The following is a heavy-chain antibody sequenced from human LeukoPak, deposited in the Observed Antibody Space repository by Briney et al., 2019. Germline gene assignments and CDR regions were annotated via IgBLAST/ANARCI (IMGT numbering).Heavy chain of an antibody. CDR2: INHSGST. CDR1: GGSFSGYY. CDR3: ARGQLYFDY. Sequence: SETLSLTCAVYGGSFSGYYWSWIRQPPVKGLEWIGEINHSGSTNYNPSLKSRVTISVDTSKNQFSLKLSSVTAADTAVYYCARGQLYFDYWGQGTLVTVSS. J-gene: IGHJ4*02. V-gene: IGHV4-34*01. D-gene: IGHD5-18*01.